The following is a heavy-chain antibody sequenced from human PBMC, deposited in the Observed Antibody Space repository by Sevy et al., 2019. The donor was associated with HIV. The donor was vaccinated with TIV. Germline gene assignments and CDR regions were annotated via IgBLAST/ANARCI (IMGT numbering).Heavy chain of an antibody. V-gene: IGHV4-39*01. J-gene: IGHJ5*02. Sequence: SETLSLTCTVSGGSISSSSYYWGWIRQPPGKGLEWIGSIYYNGSTYYNPSLKSRFTISIDTSKTQFSLKLSSVTAADTAVYYCAGSKYYYGSGSKHNWFDPWGQGTLVTVSS. CDR2: IYYNGST. CDR3: AGSKYYYGSGSKHNWFDP. CDR1: GGSISSSSYY. D-gene: IGHD3-10*01.